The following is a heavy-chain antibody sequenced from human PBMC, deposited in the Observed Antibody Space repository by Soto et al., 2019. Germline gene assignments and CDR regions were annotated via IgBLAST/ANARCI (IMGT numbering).Heavy chain of an antibody. D-gene: IGHD2-21*02. CDR1: GFTFSSYW. Sequence: GGSLRLSCAASGFTFSSYWMSWVRQAPGKGLEWVANIKQDGSEKYYVDSVKGRFTISRDNAKNSLYLQMNSLRAEDTAVYYCARDHDDFPLGSGGDSPVKPGDYWGQGTLVTVSS. CDR3: ARDHDDFPLGSGGDSPVKPGDY. V-gene: IGHV3-7*05. CDR2: IKQDGSEK. J-gene: IGHJ4*02.